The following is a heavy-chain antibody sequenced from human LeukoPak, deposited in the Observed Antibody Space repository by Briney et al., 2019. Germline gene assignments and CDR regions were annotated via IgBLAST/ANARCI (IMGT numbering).Heavy chain of an antibody. CDR1: GFTVSSYA. CDR2: SSGSGGST. Sequence: GGSLRLSCPASGFTVSSYAMSWARQAPGKGLESDSRSSGSGGSTYYADSVKGRFTISRDNSKNTLYLQMNSLRAGDTAVYYCAKDGDSSGYYYRYFDLWGRGTLVTVSS. V-gene: IGHV3-23*01. D-gene: IGHD3-22*01. J-gene: IGHJ2*01. CDR3: AKDGDSSGYYYRYFDL.